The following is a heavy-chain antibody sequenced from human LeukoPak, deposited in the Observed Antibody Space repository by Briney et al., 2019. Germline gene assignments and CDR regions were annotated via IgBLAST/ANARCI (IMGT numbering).Heavy chain of an antibody. V-gene: IGHV1-46*01. D-gene: IGHD3-10*01. CDR1: GYTFTSYY. CDR2: INPSGGST. CDR3: ARDLYGSGSFLVY. Sequence: ASVKVSCKASGYTFTSYYLHWVRQAPGQGLEWMGIINPSGGSTSYTQKFQGRVTMTRDTSTNTVYMELSSLRSEDTAMYFCARDLYGSGSFLVYWGQGTLVTVSS. J-gene: IGHJ4*02.